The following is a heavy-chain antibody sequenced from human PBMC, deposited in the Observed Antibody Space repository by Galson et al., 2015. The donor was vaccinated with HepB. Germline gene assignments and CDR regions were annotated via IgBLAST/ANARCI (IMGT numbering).Heavy chain of an antibody. D-gene: IGHD3-10*01. J-gene: IGHJ3*01. CDR1: GDSVSSNTAA. Sequence: CAISGDSVSSNTAACNWIRQSPSRGLEWLGRTYYRSKWFDDYADSVKIRITIRPDTSQNQFSLELNFVTPDDAGLYFCVRDRGSVVGGATLPDVFDFWGQGTMVTVSS. CDR3: VRDRGSVVGGATLPDVFDF. CDR2: TYYRSKWFD. V-gene: IGHV6-1*01.